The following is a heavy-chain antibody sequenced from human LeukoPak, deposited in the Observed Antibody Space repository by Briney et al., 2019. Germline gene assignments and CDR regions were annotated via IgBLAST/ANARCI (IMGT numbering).Heavy chain of an antibody. D-gene: IGHD1-26*01. J-gene: IGHJ4*02. Sequence: GGSLRLSCAASGFIFSDYDMTWIRQAPGKGLEWISYIDTSSSTIYYADSVKGRFTISRDNAKSSLFLQMNSLRAEDTAVYYCARDRGPCTAWGQGTLVTVSS. CDR2: IDTSSSTI. CDR1: GFIFSDYD. V-gene: IGHV3-11*01. CDR3: ARDRGPCTA.